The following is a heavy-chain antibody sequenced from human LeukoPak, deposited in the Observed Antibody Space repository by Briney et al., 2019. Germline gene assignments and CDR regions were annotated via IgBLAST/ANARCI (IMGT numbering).Heavy chain of an antibody. CDR1: GYTFTSYG. CDR3: ARAGADSAAYFYYAMDV. Sequence: ASVPVSCKTSGYTFTSYGISWVRQAPGQGLEWMGWISGYNGDTHYAQNLQDRVTMTTDTSTSTAYMDVRSLRSDDTAVYYCARAGADSAAYFYYAMDVWGQGTMVTVSS. D-gene: IGHD2-15*01. V-gene: IGHV1-18*01. J-gene: IGHJ6*02. CDR2: ISGYNGDT.